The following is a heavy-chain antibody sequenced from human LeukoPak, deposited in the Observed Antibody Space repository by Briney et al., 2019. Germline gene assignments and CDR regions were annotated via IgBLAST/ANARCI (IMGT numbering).Heavy chain of an antibody. J-gene: IGHJ4*02. D-gene: IGHD3-16*01. Sequence: ASVTVSFTASEYTFTDYNMHWLRQVPGQGLAWMGWVNPDSGDTHYAQKFQGRVTITRDTSINTAYMELTGLRSDDTAVYYCARGPLSPYFDYWGQGTLVTVSS. CDR2: VNPDSGDT. CDR1: EYTFTDYN. V-gene: IGHV1-2*02. CDR3: ARGPLSPYFDY.